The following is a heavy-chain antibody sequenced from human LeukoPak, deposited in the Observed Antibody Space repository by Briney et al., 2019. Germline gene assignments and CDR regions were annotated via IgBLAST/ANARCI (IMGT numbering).Heavy chain of an antibody. D-gene: IGHD6-6*01. J-gene: IGHJ6*02. CDR2: ISGSGGSP. Sequence: PGGSLRLSCAASGFTFGNYAMTWVRQAPGEGLEWVSSISGSGGSPIYADSVKGRFTISRDNSKSTLYLQMNSPRAEDTAVYYCARDQQLGGYYYYYGMDVWGQGATVTVSS. CDR1: GFTFGNYA. V-gene: IGHV3-23*01. CDR3: ARDQQLGGYYYYYGMDV.